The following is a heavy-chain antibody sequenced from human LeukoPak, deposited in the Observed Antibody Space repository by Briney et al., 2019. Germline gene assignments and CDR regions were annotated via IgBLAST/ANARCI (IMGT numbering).Heavy chain of an antibody. V-gene: IGHV3-48*01. J-gene: IGHJ5*02. CDR1: GFTLSSYS. CDR2: ISRSSSTI. D-gene: IGHD2-2*01. CDR3: ARGVDCTSTSCYAGGWFDP. Sequence: GGSLRLSCAASGFTLSSYSMNWVRQALGQGPERVSYISRSSSTIYYADSVKGRFTISRDNAKNSLYLQMNILRAEDTAVYYCARGVDCTSTSCYAGGWFDPWGQGTLVTVSS.